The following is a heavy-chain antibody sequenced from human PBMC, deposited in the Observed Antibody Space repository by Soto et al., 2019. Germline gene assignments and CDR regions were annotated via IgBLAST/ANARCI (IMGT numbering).Heavy chain of an antibody. V-gene: IGHV3-48*03. CDR1: GFTFSSFE. CDR3: ARDRRYYCGSNGYSL. D-gene: IGHD3-22*01. J-gene: IGHJ4*02. CDR2: ISSSGCTI. Sequence: PGGSVRRSCAASGFTFSSFEMNWVRQAPGKCLQWVSYISSSGCTIYYAESVKGRLTISRHNAKNSLYLQMQSLRAEHTSVYYCARDRRYYCGSNGYSLWGQGTLVIVSS.